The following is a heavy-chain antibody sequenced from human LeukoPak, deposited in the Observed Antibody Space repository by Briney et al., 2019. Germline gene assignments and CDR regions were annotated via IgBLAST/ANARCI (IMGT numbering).Heavy chain of an antibody. CDR2: IYYSGST. V-gene: IGHV4-30-4*01. CDR1: GGSFSGYY. D-gene: IGHD5-18*01. J-gene: IGHJ6*02. Sequence: SETLSLTCAVYGGSFSGYYWSWIRQPPGKGLECIGYIYYSGSTYYNPSLKSRVTISVDTSKNQFSLKLSSVTAADTAVYYCARGVDTAMYNYYAMDVWGQGTTVTVSS. CDR3: ARGVDTAMYNYYAMDV.